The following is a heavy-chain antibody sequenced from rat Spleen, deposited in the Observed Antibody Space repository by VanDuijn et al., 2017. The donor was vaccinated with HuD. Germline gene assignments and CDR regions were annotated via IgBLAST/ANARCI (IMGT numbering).Heavy chain of an antibody. J-gene: IGHJ3*01. V-gene: IGHV5S10*01. CDR2: IIDDGTNT. D-gene: IGHD1-6*01. CDR1: GFTFSDHA. CDR3: ATGPRILRLDWFAY. Sequence: EVQLVESGGRLVQPGNSLKLSCAASGFTFSDHAMAWVRQFPKKGLEWVASIIDDGTNTYCRDSVKGRFTISRDNAKSTLYLQMDSLRSEDTATYYCATGPRILRLDWFAYWGQGTLVTVSS.